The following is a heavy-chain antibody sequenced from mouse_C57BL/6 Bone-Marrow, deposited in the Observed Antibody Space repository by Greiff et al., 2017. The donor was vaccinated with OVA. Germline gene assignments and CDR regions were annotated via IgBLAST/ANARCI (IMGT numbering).Heavy chain of an antibody. D-gene: IGHD1-1*01. J-gene: IGHJ4*01. CDR1: GFTFSDYG. Sequence: EVMLVESGGGLVQPGGSLKLSCAASGFTFSDYGMAWVRQAPRKGPEWVAFISNLAYSIYYAGTVTGRFTISRENAKNSLYLEMSSLRSEDTAMYYCARRSDYYGSSYDYYAMDYWGQGTSVTVSS. CDR3: ARRSDYYGSSYDYYAMDY. V-gene: IGHV5-15*04. CDR2: ISNLAYSI.